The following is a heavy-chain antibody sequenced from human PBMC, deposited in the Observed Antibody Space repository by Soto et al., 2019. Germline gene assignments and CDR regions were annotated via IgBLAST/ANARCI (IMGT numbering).Heavy chain of an antibody. Sequence: LSLTCNVSGGSITRGDYYWSWLRQPPGKGLEWIGYIYYRAMPYYNPSLKSRVTISVDTSKNQFSLSMTSVTAADTAVYYCARGSALLFYYLDYWGQGTPVTVSS. D-gene: IGHD6-13*01. CDR2: IYYRAMP. CDR3: ARGSALLFYYLDY. CDR1: GGSITRGDYY. J-gene: IGHJ4*02. V-gene: IGHV4-30-4*01.